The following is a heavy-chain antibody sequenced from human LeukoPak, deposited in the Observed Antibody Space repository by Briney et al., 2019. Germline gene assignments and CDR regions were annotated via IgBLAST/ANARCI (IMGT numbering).Heavy chain of an antibody. V-gene: IGHV4-39*01. CDR2: IYYSGST. J-gene: IGHJ4*02. D-gene: IGHD3-16*02. Sequence: SETLSLTCTVSGGSISSSSYYWGWICQPPGKGLEWIGSIYYSGSTYYNPSLKSRVTISVDTSKNQFSLKLSSVTAADTAVYYCATLTFGGVIAPLDYWGQGTLVTVSS. CDR1: GGSISSSSYY. CDR3: ATLTFGGVIAPLDY.